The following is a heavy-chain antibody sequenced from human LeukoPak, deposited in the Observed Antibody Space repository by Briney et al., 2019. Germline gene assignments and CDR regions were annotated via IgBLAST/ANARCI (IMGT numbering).Heavy chain of an antibody. V-gene: IGHV1-69*01. J-gene: IGHJ4*02. Sequence: SVKVSCKASGGTFSSYAISWVRQAPGQGLEWMGGIIPIFGTANYAQKFQGRVTITADESTSTAYMELSSLRSEDTAVYYCARGYRVYYYGSGSYYRGDRFDYWGQGTLVTVSS. CDR3: ARGYRVYYYGSGSYYRGDRFDY. CDR2: IIPIFGTA. CDR1: GGTFSSYA. D-gene: IGHD3-10*01.